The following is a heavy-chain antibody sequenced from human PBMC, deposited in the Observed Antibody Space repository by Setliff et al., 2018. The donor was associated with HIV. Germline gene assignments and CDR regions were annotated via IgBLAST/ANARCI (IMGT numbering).Heavy chain of an antibody. J-gene: IGHJ1*01. CDR1: GGSISSYY. CDR3: ARNIEWGTSGYYEFFQQ. D-gene: IGHD3-22*01. V-gene: IGHV4-59*01. CDR2: IYYSGST. Sequence: SETLSLTCTVSGGSISSYYWNWIRQPPGKGLEWIGYIYYSGSTNYNPSLKSRVTISVDTSKNQFSLKLTSVTAADTAVYYCARNIEWGTSGYYEFFQQWGQGTLVTVSS.